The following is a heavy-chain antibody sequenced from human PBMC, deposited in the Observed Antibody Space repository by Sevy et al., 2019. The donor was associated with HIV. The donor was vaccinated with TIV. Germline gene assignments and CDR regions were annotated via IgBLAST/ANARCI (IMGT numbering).Heavy chain of an antibody. Sequence: GGSLRLSCAASGFTFSSYWMHWVRQAPGKGLVWVSRVNSDGSSTSYADSVKGRFTSSRANAKNTLYLQMNSLRAEDTAVYYCARGAAAGTFDYWGQGTLVTVSS. J-gene: IGHJ4*02. D-gene: IGHD6-13*01. CDR3: ARGAAAGTFDY. CDR1: GFTFSSYW. V-gene: IGHV3-74*01. CDR2: VNSDGSST.